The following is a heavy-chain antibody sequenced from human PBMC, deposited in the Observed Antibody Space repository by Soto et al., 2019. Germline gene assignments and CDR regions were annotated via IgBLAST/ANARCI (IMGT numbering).Heavy chain of an antibody. Sequence: PSETLSLTCAVAGYSISSGYYWCWIRQPPGKGLEWIGSIYHGANTYYNPSLNSRVTFSIDMTNNHVSLILNSVTAADTAVYYCARVGPWVPYYYDSSPYTFENWFDPWGQGTLVTVSS. V-gene: IGHV4-38-2*01. CDR2: IYHGANT. J-gene: IGHJ5*02. CDR1: GYSISSGYY. CDR3: ARVGPWVPYYYDSSPYTFENWFDP. D-gene: IGHD3-22*01.